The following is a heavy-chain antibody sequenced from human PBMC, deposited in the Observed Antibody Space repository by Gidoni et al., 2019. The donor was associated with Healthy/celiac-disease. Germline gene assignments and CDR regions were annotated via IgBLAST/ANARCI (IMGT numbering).Heavy chain of an antibody. J-gene: IGHJ2*01. CDR2: ISSSGSTI. D-gene: IGHD2-2*01. V-gene: IGHV3-11*01. CDR3: ARDFVVVPAAILLYRYFDL. Sequence: YISSSGSTIYYADSVKGRFTISRDNAKNSLYLQMNSLRAEDTAVYYCARDFVVVPAAILLYRYFDLWGRGTLVTVSS.